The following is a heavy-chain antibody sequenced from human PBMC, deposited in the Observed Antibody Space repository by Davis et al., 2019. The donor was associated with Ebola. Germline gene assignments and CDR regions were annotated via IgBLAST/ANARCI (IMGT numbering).Heavy chain of an antibody. CDR2: ISHTGRT. Sequence: PGGSLRLSCAVSGGSFTGYYWSWVRQSPGKGLEWIGEISHTGRTNNNNPSLKSRVTISVDTSKSQFSLKLTSVTAADTAVYYCASGFSMKAAAHRGYMAVWGKGTTVIVSS. CDR1: GGSFTGYY. V-gene: IGHV4-34*01. J-gene: IGHJ6*03. D-gene: IGHD6-25*01. CDR3: ASGFSMKAAAHRGYMAV.